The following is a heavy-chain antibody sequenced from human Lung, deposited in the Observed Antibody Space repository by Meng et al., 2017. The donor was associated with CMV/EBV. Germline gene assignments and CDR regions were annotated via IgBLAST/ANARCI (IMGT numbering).Heavy chain of an antibody. D-gene: IGHD1-14*01. J-gene: IGHJ4*02. Sequence: SGSSISRGFSYWILIRQPPGKGLGWIEYIYESGRTSSSPSLESRVTISVDTSKNPFSLKVMSVTAADTAVYYCAREGTNSYYFDYWGQGTLVTVSS. CDR2: IYESGRT. CDR1: GSSISRGFSY. CDR3: AREGTNSYYFDY. V-gene: IGHV4-30-4*01.